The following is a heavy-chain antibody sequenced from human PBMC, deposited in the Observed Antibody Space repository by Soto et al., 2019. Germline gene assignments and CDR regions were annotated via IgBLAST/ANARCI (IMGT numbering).Heavy chain of an antibody. J-gene: IGHJ4*02. CDR3: TARPRYSYGGSAHDY. D-gene: IGHD5-18*01. CDR1: GFTFSNAW. V-gene: IGHV3-15*07. Sequence: PGGSLGLSCAASGFTFSNAWMNWVRQAPRKGLEWVGRIKSKTDGGTTDYAAPVKDRFTISRDDSKNTLYLQMNSLKTEDTAVYYCTARPRYSYGGSAHDYWGQGTLVTVSS. CDR2: IKSKTDGGTT.